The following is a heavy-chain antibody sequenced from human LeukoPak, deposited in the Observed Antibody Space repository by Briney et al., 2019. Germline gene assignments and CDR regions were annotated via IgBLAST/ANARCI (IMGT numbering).Heavy chain of an antibody. V-gene: IGHV1-46*01. CDR1: GYTFTSYY. CDR2: INPSGGST. Sequence: ASVKVSCKASGYTFTSYYMHWVRQAPGQGLEWMGIINPSGGSTSYAQKFQGRVTMTRDTSTSTVYMELSSLRSEDTAVHYCARDESGYDSSDYWGQGTLVTVSS. CDR3: ARDESGYDSSDY. D-gene: IGHD3-22*01. J-gene: IGHJ4*02.